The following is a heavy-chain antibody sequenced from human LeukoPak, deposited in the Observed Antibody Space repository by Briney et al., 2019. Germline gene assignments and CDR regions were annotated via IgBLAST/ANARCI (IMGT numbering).Heavy chain of an antibody. CDR2: MNPTSGHT. CDR3: ARSPVGVRKKHDL. CDR1: GYTFTSYD. D-gene: IGHD3-10*01. V-gene: IGHV1-8*01. J-gene: IGHJ5*02. Sequence: ASVKVSCKASGYTFTSYDINWVRQAPGQGLEWMGWMNPTSGHTGYVQKFQGRITMTRDTSVSTAYMELNNLTSEDTAVYYCARSPVGVRKKHDLWGQGTLVIVSS.